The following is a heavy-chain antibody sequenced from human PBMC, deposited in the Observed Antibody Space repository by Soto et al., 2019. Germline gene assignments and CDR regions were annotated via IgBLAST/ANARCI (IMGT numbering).Heavy chain of an antibody. CDR3: ARDGNYYDSSGYPA. CDR2: ISSSSTII. Sequence: SGGSLRLSCAASGFTFSTYNMDWVRQAPGKGLEWVSYISSSSTIIYYADSVKGRFTISRDNAKNSLYLQMNSLRDEDTAVYYCARDGNYYDSSGYPAWGQGTLVTVSS. D-gene: IGHD3-22*01. CDR1: GFTFSTYN. V-gene: IGHV3-48*02. J-gene: IGHJ4*02.